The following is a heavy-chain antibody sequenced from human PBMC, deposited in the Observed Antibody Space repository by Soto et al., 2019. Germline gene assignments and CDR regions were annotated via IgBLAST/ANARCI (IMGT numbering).Heavy chain of an antibody. CDR1: GHTXNDSS. D-gene: IGHD5-12*01. CDR2: INLNSCDT. CDR3: ARDLGGYDLYGPDS. Sequence: GXSXKVSFKASGHTXNDSSMNLVRQAPGQGHEWMGWINLNSCDTNYAQKFQGRITMTWDKSINTAYMELTRLKSDDTAMYFCARDLGGYDLYGPDSWGQGTLVTVSS. V-gene: IGHV1-2*02. J-gene: IGHJ4*02.